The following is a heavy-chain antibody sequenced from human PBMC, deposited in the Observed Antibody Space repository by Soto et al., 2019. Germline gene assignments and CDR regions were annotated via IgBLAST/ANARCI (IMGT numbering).Heavy chain of an antibody. CDR2: ISGSGGST. Sequence: GGSLRLSCAASGFTFSSYAMSWVRQAPGKGLEWVSAISGSGGSTYYADSVKGRFTISRDNSKNTLYLQMNSLRAEDTAVYYCAKDTELKTTVTTDFDYWGQGTLVTVSS. CDR3: AKDTELKTTVTTDFDY. J-gene: IGHJ4*02. D-gene: IGHD4-17*01. V-gene: IGHV3-23*01. CDR1: GFTFSSYA.